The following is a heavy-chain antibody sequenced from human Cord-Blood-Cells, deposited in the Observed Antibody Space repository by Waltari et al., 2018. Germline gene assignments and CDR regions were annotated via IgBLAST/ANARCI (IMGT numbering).Heavy chain of an antibody. CDR1: GFTFSTYA. D-gene: IGHD3-16*01. CDR3: AKEDLGTPDY. Sequence: EVQLLEPGGSLVQPGGALRLSCAASGFTFSTYAMSGVRQAPEKGLEWVSAISGSGGSTYYADSVKGRSTISRDNSKNTLYLQMNSLRAEDTAVYYCAKEDLGTPDYWGQGTLVTVSS. J-gene: IGHJ4*02. CDR2: ISGSGGST. V-gene: IGHV3-23*01.